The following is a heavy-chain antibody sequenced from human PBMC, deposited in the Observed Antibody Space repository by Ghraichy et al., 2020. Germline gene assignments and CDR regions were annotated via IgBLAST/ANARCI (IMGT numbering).Heavy chain of an antibody. CDR1: GFTFSSYT. Sequence: ESLNISCAASGFTFSSYTMNWVRQAPGKGLECVSSITSRSSYVYFADSVKGRFSISRDNARNSLYLQMNSLRAEDTAVYYCAGGVDTGMVPLESYYGMDVWGQGTTVTVS. CDR3: AGGVDTGMVPLESYYGMDV. D-gene: IGHD5-18*01. CDR2: ITSRSSYV. V-gene: IGHV3-21*01. J-gene: IGHJ6*02.